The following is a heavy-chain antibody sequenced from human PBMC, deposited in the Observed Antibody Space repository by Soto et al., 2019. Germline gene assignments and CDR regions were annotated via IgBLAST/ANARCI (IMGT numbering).Heavy chain of an antibody. V-gene: IGHV1-69*02. CDR2: IIPILGIA. CDR1: GGTFSSYT. D-gene: IGHD3-3*01. Sequence: SVKVSCKASGGTFSSYTISWVRQAPGQGLEWMGRIIPILGIANYAQKFQGRVTITADKSTSTAYMELSSLRSEDTAVYYCSEGSFDFCLGTGWVDPWGQGTLVTVSS. J-gene: IGHJ5*02. CDR3: SEGSFDFCLGTGWVDP.